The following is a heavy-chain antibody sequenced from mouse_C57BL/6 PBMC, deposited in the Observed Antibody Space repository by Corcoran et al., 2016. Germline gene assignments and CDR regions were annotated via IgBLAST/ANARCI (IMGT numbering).Heavy chain of an antibody. CDR3: ARASSGYEGFAY. Sequence: QVQLQQSGAELVKPGASMKISCKASGYAFSSYWMNWVKQRPGKGLEWIGQIYPGDGDTNYNGKFKGKATLTADKSSSTAYMQLSSLTSEDSAVYFCARASSGYEGFAYWGQGTLVTVSA. J-gene: IGHJ3*01. CDR1: GYAFSSYW. CDR2: IYPGDGDT. D-gene: IGHD3-2*02. V-gene: IGHV1-80*01.